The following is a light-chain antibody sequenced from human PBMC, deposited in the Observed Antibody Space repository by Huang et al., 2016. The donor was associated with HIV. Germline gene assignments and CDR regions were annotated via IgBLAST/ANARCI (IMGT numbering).Light chain of an antibody. CDR2: AAS. J-gene: IGKJ2*01. CDR1: QSISSY. CDR3: QQSYSTPRT. Sequence: DIQMTQSPSSLSASVGDRVTITCRESQSISSYLNWYQQKPGKAPKLLIYAASSLQSGGPSRFSGSGSGTDFTLTNSSLQPEDVATYYCQQSYSTPRTFGQGTKLEIK. V-gene: IGKV1-39*01.